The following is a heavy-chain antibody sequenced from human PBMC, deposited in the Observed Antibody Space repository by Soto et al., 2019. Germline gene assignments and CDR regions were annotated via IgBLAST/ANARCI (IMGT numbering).Heavy chain of an antibody. V-gene: IGHV3-23*01. CDR3: XKDPLRGGNYYFLYFDF. CDR1: GFTFSTYA. CDR2: ISGSGRNT. J-gene: IGHJ4*02. D-gene: IGHD2-21*02. Sequence: GGSLRLSCAASGFTFSTYAMTWVRQAPGKSLEWVSAISGSGRNTYYADSVRGRFTISRDNSRNTLYLQMNSLRAEDTAVYFCXKDPLRGGNYYFLYFDFWGQGALVTVSS.